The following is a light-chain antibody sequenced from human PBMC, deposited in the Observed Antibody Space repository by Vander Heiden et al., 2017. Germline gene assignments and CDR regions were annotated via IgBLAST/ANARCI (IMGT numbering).Light chain of an antibody. J-gene: IGLJ3*02. CDR1: NIGSKK. V-gene: IGLV3-21*02. Sequence: SYVLTQPPSVSVAPGQTARITCGGNNIGSKKVNWYQQKPGQAPVLIVYDDRDRPSGIPERISGSNSGNTATLTISRVEAGDEADYYCQVWDRSSDHRVFGGGTKLTVL. CDR3: QVWDRSSDHRV. CDR2: DDR.